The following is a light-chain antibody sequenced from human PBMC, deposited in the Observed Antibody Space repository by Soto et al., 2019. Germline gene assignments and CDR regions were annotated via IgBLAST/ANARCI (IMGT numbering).Light chain of an antibody. V-gene: IGKV1-13*02. Sequence: AILLTQSPWARSASAGGGGKITCRASQGISSDLAWYQQKPGKPHKLLIFDAYSLETGVKSRFSGSGSGTDFTITIRSMQNEDFATYYCKKFNIYSLSFGRGTTVDIK. CDR1: QGISSD. CDR2: DAY. J-gene: IGKJ4*01. CDR3: KKFNIYSLS.